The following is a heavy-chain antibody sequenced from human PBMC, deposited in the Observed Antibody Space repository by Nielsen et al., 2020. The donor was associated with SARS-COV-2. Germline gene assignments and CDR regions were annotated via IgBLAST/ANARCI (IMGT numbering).Heavy chain of an antibody. Sequence: SETLSLTCAVYGGSFSGYYWSWIRQLQGKGLEWIGEINHSGSTNYNPSLKSRVTITVDTSKNQFSLKLGSVTAADTAVYYCARCLGGYDSSYYYYYGMDVWGQGTTVTVSS. CDR2: INHSGST. J-gene: IGHJ6*02. CDR3: ARCLGGYDSSYYYYYGMDV. CDR1: GGSFSGYY. V-gene: IGHV4-34*01. D-gene: IGHD5-12*01.